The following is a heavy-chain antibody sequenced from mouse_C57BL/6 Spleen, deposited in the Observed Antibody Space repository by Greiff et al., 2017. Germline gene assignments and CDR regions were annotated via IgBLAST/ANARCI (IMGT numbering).Heavy chain of an antibody. D-gene: IGHD3-2*02. CDR1: GFTFSSYA. CDR2: ISDGGSYT. CDR3: ARDTLRLRSYAMDY. Sequence: DVMLVESGGGLVKPGGSLKLSCAASGFTFSSYAMSWVRQTPEKRLEWVATISDGGSYTYYPDNVKGRFTISRDNAKNNLYLQMRQLKSEDTAMYYCARDTLRLRSYAMDYWGQGTSVTVSS. J-gene: IGHJ4*01. V-gene: IGHV5-4*01.